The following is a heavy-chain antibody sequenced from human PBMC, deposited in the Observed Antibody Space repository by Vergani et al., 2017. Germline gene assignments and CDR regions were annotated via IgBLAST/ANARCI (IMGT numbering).Heavy chain of an antibody. CDR2: IRSKAYGQAT. CDR3: VRDQVTMLRGSDALDI. Sequence: EVQLVESGGDLVQPGRSLRLSCTASGFTFGYYAMDWFRQAPGQGLEWVGGIRSKAYGQATIYAASVKGRFTISRDDSKSFAYLQMNNLQTEDTAMYYCVRDQVTMLRGSDALDIWGQGTMVTVSS. V-gene: IGHV3-49*03. CDR1: GFTFGYYA. D-gene: IGHD3-10*01. J-gene: IGHJ3*02.